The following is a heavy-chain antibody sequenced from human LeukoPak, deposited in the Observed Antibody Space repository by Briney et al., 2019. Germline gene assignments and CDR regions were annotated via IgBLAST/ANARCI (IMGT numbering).Heavy chain of an antibody. D-gene: IGHD6-19*01. CDR3: ARDCMVAVAGTRCYFDY. CDR1: GGTFSSYA. J-gene: IGHJ4*02. CDR2: ISAYNGNT. Sequence: ASVKVSCQASGGTFSSYAISWVRQAPGQGLEWMGWISAYNGNTNYAQKLQGRVTMTTDTSTSTAYMELRSLRSDDTAVYYCARDCMVAVAGTRCYFDYWGQGTLVTVSS. V-gene: IGHV1-18*01.